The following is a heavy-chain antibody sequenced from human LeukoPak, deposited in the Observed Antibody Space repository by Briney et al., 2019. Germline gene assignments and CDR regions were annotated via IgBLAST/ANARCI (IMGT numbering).Heavy chain of an antibody. V-gene: IGHV3-66*02. D-gene: IGHD4-11*01. CDR2: IYSGGST. CDR1: GFSVRSSY. Sequence: GGSLRLSCAASGFSVRSSYMNWVRQAPGKGLQWVSVIYSGGSTYYADFVKGRFTNSRDISKNTVYLQMNDLRGEDTAVYYCAREPVTTYFYHYYMDVWGKGTTVTVSS. CDR3: AREPVTTYFYHYYMDV. J-gene: IGHJ6*03.